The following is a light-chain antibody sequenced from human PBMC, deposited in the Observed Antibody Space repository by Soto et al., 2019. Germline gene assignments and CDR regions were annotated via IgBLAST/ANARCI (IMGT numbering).Light chain of an antibody. CDR1: KLGDKH. V-gene: IGLV3-1*01. Sequence: SYELTQPPSVSVSPGQTARITCSGAKLGDKHPCWYQQKSGQSPVLVIYEDNKRPSGVPERFSGSNSGNTATLTISGTQAMDEADYYCQAWDSSIHYVFGPGTKLTVL. CDR2: EDN. J-gene: IGLJ1*01. CDR3: QAWDSSIHYV.